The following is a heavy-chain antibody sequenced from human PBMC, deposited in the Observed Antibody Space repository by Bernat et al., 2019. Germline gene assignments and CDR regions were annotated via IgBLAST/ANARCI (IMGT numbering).Heavy chain of an antibody. J-gene: IGHJ3*02. V-gene: IGHV1-69*06. CDR3: AKDYGDYAGAFDI. CDR1: GVTFSSYA. CDR2: IIPIFGTA. D-gene: IGHD4-17*01. Sequence: QLQLVQSGAEVKKPGSSVKVSCKASGVTFSSYAFSWVRRALGQGLEWMGGIIPIFGTANYAQKFQGRVTINADKSTSTAYMELSSLRSEDTAVYYCAKDYGDYAGAFDIWGQGTMVTVSS.